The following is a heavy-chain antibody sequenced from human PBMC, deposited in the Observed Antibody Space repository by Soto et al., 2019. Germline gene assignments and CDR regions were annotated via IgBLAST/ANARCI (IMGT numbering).Heavy chain of an antibody. D-gene: IGHD3-22*01. CDR3: AKDGSYDSSGYYLYYYYYGMDV. CDR1: VFTFSSYA. J-gene: IGHJ6*02. CDR2: ISGSGGST. V-gene: IGHV3-23*01. Sequence: EVQLLESGGGLVQPGGSLRLSCAASVFTFSSYAMSWVRQAPGKGLEWVSAISGSGGSTYYADSVKGRFTISRDNSKNTLYLQMNSLRAEDTAVYYCAKDGSYDSSGYYLYYYYYGMDVWGQGTTVTVSS.